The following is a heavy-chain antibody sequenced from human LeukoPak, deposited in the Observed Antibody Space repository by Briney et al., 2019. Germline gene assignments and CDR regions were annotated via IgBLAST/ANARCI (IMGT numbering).Heavy chain of an antibody. Sequence: PGGSLRLSCAASGFNFSIHWMTWVRQAPGKGLEWVANIQDDGSEKSYVGSVKGRFIISRDNAKNSLFLQMSSLRDEDTALYYCARGWAAIPDWGQGTLVTVSS. CDR3: ARGWAAIPD. J-gene: IGHJ4*02. CDR1: GFNFSIHW. CDR2: IQDDGSEK. V-gene: IGHV3-7*01. D-gene: IGHD2-21*02.